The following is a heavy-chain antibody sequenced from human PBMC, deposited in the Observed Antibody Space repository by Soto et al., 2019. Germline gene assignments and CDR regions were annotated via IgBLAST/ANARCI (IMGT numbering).Heavy chain of an antibody. Sequence: GRNLGICCAASGFSCGSAWMYCARQAPGKGPEWVSRIKSDGSNTKYADSVKGRFTISRDNAKNTLYLQMNSLRAEDTAVYYCAIYSMVLRRESSCSDPWCQRILVTL. J-gene: IGHJ5*02. CDR3: AIYSMVLRRESSCSDP. CDR2: IKSDGSNT. CDR1: GFSCGSAW. D-gene: IGHD2-21*01. V-gene: IGHV3-74*01.